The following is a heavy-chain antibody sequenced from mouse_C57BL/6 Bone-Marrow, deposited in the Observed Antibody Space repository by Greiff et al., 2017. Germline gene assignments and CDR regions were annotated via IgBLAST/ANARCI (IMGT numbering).Heavy chain of an antibody. CDR2: IHPNSGST. CDR1: GYTFTSYW. Sequence: QVQLQQPGAELVKPGASVKLSCKASGYTFTSYWMHWVKQRPGQGLEWIGMIHPNSGSTNYNEKFKSKATMTVDKSSRTAYMQHSSLTSEDSAVYDCARGGGNYGWFAYWGQGTLVTVSA. V-gene: IGHV1-64*01. D-gene: IGHD2-1*01. J-gene: IGHJ3*01. CDR3: ARGGGNYGWFAY.